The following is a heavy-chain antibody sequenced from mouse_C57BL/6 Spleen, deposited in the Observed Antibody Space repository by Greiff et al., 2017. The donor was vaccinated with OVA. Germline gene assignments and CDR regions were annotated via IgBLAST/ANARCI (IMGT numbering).Heavy chain of an antibody. CDR1: GYAFTNYL. V-gene: IGHV1-54*01. J-gene: IGHJ3*01. CDR2: INPGSGGT. D-gene: IGHD2-3*01. CDR3: ARDDGGFAY. Sequence: QVQLQQSGAELVRPGTSVKVSCKASGYAFTNYLIEWVKQRPGQGLEWIGVINPGSGGTNYNEKFKGKATLTADKSSSTAYMQLSSLTSEDSAVYFCARDDGGFAYWGQGTLVTVSA.